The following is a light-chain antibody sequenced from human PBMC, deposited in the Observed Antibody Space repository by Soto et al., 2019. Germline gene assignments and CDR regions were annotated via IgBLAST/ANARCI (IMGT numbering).Light chain of an antibody. J-gene: IGKJ1*01. CDR2: GVS. CDR1: QSVPSNF. Sequence: EIVLTQSPGTLSLSPGERATLSCRASQSVPSNFLAWYQQKPGQAPILLIYGVSRRATGIPDRFSGSGSGTDFTLTISRLEGEDFAVYYCQQDDISWTFGQGTRVEIK. V-gene: IGKV3-20*01. CDR3: QQDDISWT.